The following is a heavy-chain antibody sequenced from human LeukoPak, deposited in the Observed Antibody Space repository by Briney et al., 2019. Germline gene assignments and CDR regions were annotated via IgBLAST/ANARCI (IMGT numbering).Heavy chain of an antibody. CDR3: ARQKPLTYYYDSSGRSDLFDI. V-gene: IGHV4-59*01. D-gene: IGHD3-22*01. CDR2: IYYTGST. CDR1: GGSISSYY. Sequence: SETLSPTCSVSGGSISSYYWSWIRQPPGKGLEWIGNIYYTGSTNYNPSLQSRVTISVDTSKNQFSLRLTSVTAADTAVYYCARQKPLTYYYDSSGRSDLFDIWGQRTRDAVFS. J-gene: IGHJ3*02.